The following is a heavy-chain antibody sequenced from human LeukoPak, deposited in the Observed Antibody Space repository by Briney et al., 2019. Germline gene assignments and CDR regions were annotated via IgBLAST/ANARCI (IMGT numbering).Heavy chain of an antibody. CDR1: GFTFSSYG. J-gene: IGHJ6*03. CDR3: AKYKQQLVNYYYMDV. Sequence: PGGSLRLSCAASGFTFSSYGMHWVRQAPGKGLEWVAFIRYDGSNKYYADSVKGRFTISRDNSKNTLYLQMNSLRAEDTAVYYCAKYKQQLVNYYYMDVWGKGTTVTVCS. CDR2: IRYDGSNK. V-gene: IGHV3-30*02. D-gene: IGHD6-13*01.